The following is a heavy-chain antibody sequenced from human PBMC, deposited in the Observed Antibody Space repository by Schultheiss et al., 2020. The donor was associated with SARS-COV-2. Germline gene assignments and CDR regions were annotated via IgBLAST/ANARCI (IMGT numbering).Heavy chain of an antibody. CDR1: GFTFASGFAFSTSA. CDR2: ISDRGA. Sequence: GGSLRLSCSASGFTFASGFAFSTSAMSWVRQAPGKGLEWVSSISDRGAFYADSVKGRFAISRDNAKNSLYLQLNSLRAEDTAVYYCATSPMGYSISGWFDPWGRGTLVTVSS. V-gene: IGHV3-23*01. CDR3: ATSPMGYSISGWFDP. D-gene: IGHD6-6*01. J-gene: IGHJ5*02.